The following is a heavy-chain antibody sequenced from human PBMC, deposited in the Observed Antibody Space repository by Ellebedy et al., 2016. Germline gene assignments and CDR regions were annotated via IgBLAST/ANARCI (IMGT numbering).Heavy chain of an antibody. Sequence: ASVKVSXKASGYTFTGYYMHWVRQAPGQGLEWMGWINPNSGGTNYAQKFQGRVTMTRDTSISTAYMELSRLRSDDTAVYYCARTTLGANNWFDPWGQGTLVTVSS. CDR1: GYTFTGYY. D-gene: IGHD3-16*01. J-gene: IGHJ5*02. CDR2: INPNSGGT. V-gene: IGHV1-2*02. CDR3: ARTTLGANNWFDP.